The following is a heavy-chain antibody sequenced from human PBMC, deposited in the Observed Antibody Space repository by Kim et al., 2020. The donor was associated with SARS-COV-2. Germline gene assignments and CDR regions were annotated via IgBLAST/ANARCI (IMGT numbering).Heavy chain of an antibody. Sequence: GGSLRLSCAASGFTFSSYGMHWVRQAPGKGLEWVAVIWYDGSNKYYADSVKGRFTISRDNSKNTLYLQMNSLRAEDTAVYYCANTPARDYCDSGDYYYYGMDVWGQGTTVTVSS. CDR2: IWYDGSNK. CDR3: ANTPARDYCDSGDYYYYGMDV. J-gene: IGHJ6*02. D-gene: IGHD3-22*01. V-gene: IGHV3-33*06. CDR1: GFTFSSYG.